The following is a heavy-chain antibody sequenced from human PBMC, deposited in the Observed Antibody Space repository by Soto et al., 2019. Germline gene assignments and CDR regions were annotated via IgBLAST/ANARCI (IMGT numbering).Heavy chain of an antibody. Sequence: QVQLVQSGAEIRKPGASVRVSCKASGYTFTNYDVNWVRQVPGQGLEWMGWLNPGSGDTGYAQKCQGRVIMTRNTSIGTAYMELSSVRSGDTAIYYCARMASFGTLNCFDPWGQGPLFTVSS. CDR2: LNPGSGDT. CDR3: ARMASFGTLNCFDP. V-gene: IGHV1-8*02. J-gene: IGHJ5*02. CDR1: GYTFTNYD. D-gene: IGHD3-16*01.